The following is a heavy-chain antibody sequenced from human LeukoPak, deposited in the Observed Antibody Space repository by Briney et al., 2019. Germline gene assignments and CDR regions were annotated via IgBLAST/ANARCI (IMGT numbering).Heavy chain of an antibody. Sequence: KPSETLSLTCTVSGGSISSYYRSWIRQPPGKGLEWIGYIYYSGSTNYNPSLKSRVTISVDTSKNQFSLKLSSVTAADTAVYYCARRTDYYYYYGMDVWGQGTTVTVSS. CDR3: ARRTDYYYYYGMDV. CDR1: GGSISSYY. V-gene: IGHV4-59*01. D-gene: IGHD4-17*01. CDR2: IYYSGST. J-gene: IGHJ6*02.